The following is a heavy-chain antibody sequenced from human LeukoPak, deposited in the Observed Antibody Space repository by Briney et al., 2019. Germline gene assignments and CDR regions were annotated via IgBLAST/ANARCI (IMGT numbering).Heavy chain of an antibody. J-gene: IGHJ4*02. CDR2: MNPNSGNT. CDR3: ARRRITFGLVIAN. Sequence: EASVKVSCKASGYTFTSYDISWVRQATGQGLEWMGWMNPNSGNTGYAQKFQGRVTMTRNTSISTAYMELSSLRSEDTAVYYCARRRITFGLVIANWGQGTLVTVSS. CDR1: GYTFTSYD. V-gene: IGHV1-8*01. D-gene: IGHD3-16*02.